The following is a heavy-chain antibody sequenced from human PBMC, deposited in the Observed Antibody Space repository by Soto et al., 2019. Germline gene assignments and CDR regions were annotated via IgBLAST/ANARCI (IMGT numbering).Heavy chain of an antibody. V-gene: IGHV4-34*01. CDR3: ARGPAYCGGDCFDY. D-gene: IGHD2-21*01. CDR1: GGSFSGYY. J-gene: IGHJ4*02. Sequence: PSETLSLTCAVYGGSFSGYYWSWIRQPPGKGLEWIGEINHSGSTNYNPSLKSRVTISVDTSKNQFSLKLSSVTAADTAVYYCARGPAYCGGDCFDYWGQGTLVTVSS. CDR2: INHSGST.